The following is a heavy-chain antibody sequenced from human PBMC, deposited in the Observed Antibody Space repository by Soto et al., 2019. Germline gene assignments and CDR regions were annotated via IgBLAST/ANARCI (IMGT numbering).Heavy chain of an antibody. J-gene: IGHJ4*02. V-gene: IGHV3-30-3*01. D-gene: IGHD3-10*01. CDR1: GFTFSDHA. CDR3: VVEVGPRDYGH. Sequence: QVQLVESGGGVVQPGTSLTLSCATSGFTFSDHAMHWVRQAPGKGLEWVTHISYIGDNELYAASVKGRFTVSRDNLKNSLYLQMGSLRHDDTAVYYCVVEVGPRDYGHWGQGTLVTVSS. CDR2: ISYIGDNE.